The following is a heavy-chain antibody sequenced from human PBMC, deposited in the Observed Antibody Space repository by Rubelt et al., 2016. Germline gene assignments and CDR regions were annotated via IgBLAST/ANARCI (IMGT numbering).Heavy chain of an antibody. CDR2: INHSGST. CDR3: ARGGGYGPFL. D-gene: IGHD4-17*01. Sequence: QVQLQQWGAGLLKPSETLSLTCGVYDGSFSGYFWSWIRQPPGKGLEWIGEINHSGSTSYNPSLKSRVTISADASKNQFALKMTAVPAAETAVYYCARGGGYGPFLWGQGTLVTVSS. V-gene: IGHV4-34*01. J-gene: IGHJ4*02. CDR1: DGSFSGYF.